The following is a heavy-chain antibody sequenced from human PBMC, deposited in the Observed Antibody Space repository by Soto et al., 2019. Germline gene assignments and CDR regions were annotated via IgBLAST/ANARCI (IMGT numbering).Heavy chain of an antibody. V-gene: IGHV3-23*01. D-gene: IGHD2-8*01. CDR1: GFSVSDYA. Sequence: TGGSLRLSCAASGFSVSDYAMSWVRQAPGKGLEWVSRISGSGDGTYYGDSVKGRFTLSRDTSQKTLYLQMNNLRGEDTAVYFCTKSRRSVLMVYGFGGMDVWGRGTTVTVSS. CDR2: ISGSGDGT. CDR3: TKSRRSVLMVYGFGGMDV. J-gene: IGHJ6*02.